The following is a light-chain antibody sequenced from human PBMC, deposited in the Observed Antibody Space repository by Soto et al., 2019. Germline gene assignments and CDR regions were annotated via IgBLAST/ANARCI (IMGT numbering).Light chain of an antibody. CDR3: QQYKSYSLT. V-gene: IGKV1-5*01. J-gene: IGKJ1*01. Sequence: DIQMTQSPSTLSASVGDRVTITCRASQSISTWLAWYQQKPGKAPKVLIYDASRLESGVPSRFSGSGSGTDFTLTISSLQPADFATYYCQQYKSYSLTFGQGTKVDIK. CDR2: DAS. CDR1: QSISTW.